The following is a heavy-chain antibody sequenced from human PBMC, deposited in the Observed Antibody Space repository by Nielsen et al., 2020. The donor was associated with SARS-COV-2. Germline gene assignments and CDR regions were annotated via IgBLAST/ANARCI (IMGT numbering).Heavy chain of an antibody. Sequence: GESLKISCGASGFTISSSFMSWVRQAAGKGLEWVSAIYTDGSTSHADSVKGRLTISRDNSKNTLYLQMNSLRAEDTAVYYCARDNWGRMDVWGQGTTVTVSS. CDR1: GFTISSSF. V-gene: IGHV3-66*01. D-gene: IGHD7-27*01. CDR2: IYTDGST. CDR3: ARDNWGRMDV. J-gene: IGHJ6*02.